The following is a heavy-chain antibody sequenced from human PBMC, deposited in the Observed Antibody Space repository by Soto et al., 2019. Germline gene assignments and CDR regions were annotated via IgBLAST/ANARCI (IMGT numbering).Heavy chain of an antibody. CDR1: GFTFSSYA. V-gene: IGHV3-23*01. CDR3: AKDQDYPLGYFDL. D-gene: IGHD4-17*01. CDR2: ISGSGGST. Sequence: EVQLLESGGGLVQPGGSLRLSCAASGFTFSSYAMSWVRQAPGKGLEWVSAISGSGGSTYYADSVKGRFTISXXXXKNXXXXXXXXLRAEDTAVYYCAKDQDYPLGYFDLWGRGTLVTVSS. J-gene: IGHJ2*01.